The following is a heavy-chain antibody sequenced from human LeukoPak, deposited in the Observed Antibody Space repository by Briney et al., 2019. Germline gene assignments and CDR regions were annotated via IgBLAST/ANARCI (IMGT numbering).Heavy chain of an antibody. Sequence: PGRSLRLSCVASEFTFSSYAMYWVRQAPGKGLEYVSAISSNGGSTYYANSVKGRFTISRDNSRNTLYLQMGSLRAEDMAVYYCTATYYDFWSGPIGAFDIWGQGTMVTVSS. CDR2: ISSNGGST. CDR3: TATYYDFWSGPIGAFDI. CDR1: EFTFSSYA. V-gene: IGHV3-64*01. J-gene: IGHJ3*02. D-gene: IGHD3-3*01.